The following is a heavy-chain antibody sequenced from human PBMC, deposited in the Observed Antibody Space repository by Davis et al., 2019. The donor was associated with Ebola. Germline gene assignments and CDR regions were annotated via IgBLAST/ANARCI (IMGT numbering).Heavy chain of an antibody. J-gene: IGHJ5*02. D-gene: IGHD2-15*01. CDR1: GYTFTSYD. Sequence: ASVKVSCKASGYTFTSYDINWVRQATGQGLEWMGWMNPNSGNTGYAQKFQDRVTMTTDTSTSTAYMELRSLRSDDTAVYYCARDVVVVAPTDWFDPWGQGTLVTVSS. CDR2: MNPNSGNT. V-gene: IGHV1-8*01. CDR3: ARDVVVVAPTDWFDP.